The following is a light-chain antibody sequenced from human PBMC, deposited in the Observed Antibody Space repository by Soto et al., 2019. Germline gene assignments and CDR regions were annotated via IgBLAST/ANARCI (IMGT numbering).Light chain of an antibody. J-gene: IGKJ1*01. CDR2: GAS. Sequence: EIVLTQSPGTLSLSPGEVATLSCRASQSVSSSYLAWYQQKPGQAPRLLIYGASSRATGIPDRFSGSGSGTDFTLTISRLEPEDFAVDYCQQYGSSRWTFGQGTKVDSK. CDR1: QSVSSSY. V-gene: IGKV3-20*01. CDR3: QQYGSSRWT.